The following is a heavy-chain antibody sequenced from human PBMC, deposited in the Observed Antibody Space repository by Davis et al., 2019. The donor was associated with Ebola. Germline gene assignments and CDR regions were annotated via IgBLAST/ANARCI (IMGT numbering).Heavy chain of an antibody. Sequence: MPSETLSLTCAVYGGSSSGYYWSWIRQPPGKGLEWIGSIYYSGSTYYNPSLKSRVTISVDKSKNQFSLKLSSVTAADTAVYYCASYIAAFDPWGQGTLVTVSS. CDR3: ASYIAAFDP. CDR2: IYYSGST. CDR1: GGSSSGYY. D-gene: IGHD6-13*01. V-gene: IGHV4-34*01. J-gene: IGHJ5*02.